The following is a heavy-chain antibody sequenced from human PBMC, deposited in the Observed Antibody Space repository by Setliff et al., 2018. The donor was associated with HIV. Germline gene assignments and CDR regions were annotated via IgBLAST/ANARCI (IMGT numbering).Heavy chain of an antibody. D-gene: IGHD2-2*01. V-gene: IGHV3-21*01. CDR1: GFTFSTYA. Sequence: GESLKISCAASGFTFSTYAMHWVRQAPGKGLEWVSSITSSGNYKSYADSVQGRFTISRDNADNSPYLDMNSLRAEDTGVYYCARDQEYVIVVAASMNMPGYLHYYYMDVWGRGSTVTVSS. CDR2: ITSSGNYK. CDR3: ARDQEYVIVVAASMNMPGYLHYYYMDV. J-gene: IGHJ6*03.